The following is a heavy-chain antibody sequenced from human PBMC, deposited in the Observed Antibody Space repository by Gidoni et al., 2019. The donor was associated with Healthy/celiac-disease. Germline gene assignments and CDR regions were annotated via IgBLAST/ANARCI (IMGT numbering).Heavy chain of an antibody. V-gene: IGHV2-5*02. CDR3: AHLVQYYDILTGYSPHFDY. J-gene: IGHJ4*02. CDR2: IYWDDDK. D-gene: IGHD3-9*01. CDR1: GLSHSTSGVG. Sequence: QITLKESGPTLVKPTQTLTQTCTFPGLSHSTSGVGVGWIRQPPGKALEWLALIYWDDDKRYSPSLKSRLTITKDTSKNQVVLTMTNMDPVDTATYYCAHLVQYYDILTGYSPHFDYWGQGTLVTVSS.